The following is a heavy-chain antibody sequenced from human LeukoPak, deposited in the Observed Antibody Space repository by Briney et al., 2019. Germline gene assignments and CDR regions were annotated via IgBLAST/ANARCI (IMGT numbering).Heavy chain of an antibody. CDR1: GGSISPYY. D-gene: IGHD6-13*01. CDR3: ARARGSSSLNY. Sequence: SETLSLTCTVSGGSISPYYWSWIRQPPGKGLEWIGEINHSGSTNYNPSLKSRVTISVDTSKNQFSLKLSSVTAADTAVYYCARARGSSSLNYWGQGTLVTVSS. J-gene: IGHJ4*02. CDR2: INHSGST. V-gene: IGHV4-34*01.